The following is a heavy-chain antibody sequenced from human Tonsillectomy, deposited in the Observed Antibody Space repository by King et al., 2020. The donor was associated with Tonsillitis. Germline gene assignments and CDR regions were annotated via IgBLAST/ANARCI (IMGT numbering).Heavy chain of an antibody. V-gene: IGHV3-66*01. J-gene: IGHJ4*02. D-gene: IGHD6-13*01. CDR3: ARDPAAAAIFDY. Sequence: VQLVESGGGLVQPGGSLRLSCAASGFTVSFNYMSWVCQAPGRGLEWVSGIDTGGSTYYADSVKGRFTISRENSKNTLYLQMNSLRAEDTAVYYCARDPAAAAIFDYWGQGTLVTVSS. CDR2: IDTGGST. CDR1: GFTVSFNY.